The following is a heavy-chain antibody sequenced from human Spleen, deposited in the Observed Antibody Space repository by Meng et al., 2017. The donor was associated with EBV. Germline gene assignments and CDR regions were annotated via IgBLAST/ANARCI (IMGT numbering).Heavy chain of an antibody. J-gene: IGHJ4*02. CDR1: GGSLSVYY. D-gene: IGHD2-15*01. Sequence: QVQLQQWGAXLLKPXXXLSLTCAVHGGSLSVYYWSWIRQTPGKGLEWIGEINHSGSTNYNPSLKSRVTISVDTSKNQFSLKLSSVTAADTAVYYCAEGGYCSGGSCYFDYWGQGTLVTVSS. V-gene: IGHV4-34*01. CDR2: INHSGST. CDR3: AEGGYCSGGSCYFDY.